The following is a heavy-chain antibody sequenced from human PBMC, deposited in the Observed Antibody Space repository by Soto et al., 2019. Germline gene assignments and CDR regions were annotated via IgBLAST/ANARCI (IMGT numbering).Heavy chain of an antibody. J-gene: IGHJ4*02. CDR2: VKSKTDGGAT. CDR3: TTDRRSGYDPQFDF. V-gene: IGHV3-15*01. Sequence: PGGSLRLSCTASGFAFYNTWMSWVRQAPGKGLEWVGRVKSKTDGGATDYTAPVKGRFTISRDESQNTLYLQMNSLQTDDTAVYYCTTDRRSGYDPQFDFWGKGTLVTVSS. CDR1: GFAFYNTW. D-gene: IGHD5-12*01.